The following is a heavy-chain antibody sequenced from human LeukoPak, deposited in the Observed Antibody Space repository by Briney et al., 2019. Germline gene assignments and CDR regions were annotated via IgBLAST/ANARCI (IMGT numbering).Heavy chain of an antibody. Sequence: GGSLRLSCAASGFTFSSYWMSWVRQAPGKGLEWVANIKQDGSEKYYVDSVKGRFTIPRDNAKNSLYLQMNSLRAEDTAVYYCASGGVEMATIRDLFDYWGQGTLVTVSS. J-gene: IGHJ4*02. D-gene: IGHD5-24*01. CDR3: ASGGVEMATIRDLFDY. V-gene: IGHV3-7*01. CDR1: GFTFSSYW. CDR2: IKQDGSEK.